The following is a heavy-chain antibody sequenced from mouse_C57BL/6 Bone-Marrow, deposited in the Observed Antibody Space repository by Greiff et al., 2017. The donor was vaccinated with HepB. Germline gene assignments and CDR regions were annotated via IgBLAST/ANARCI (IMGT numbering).Heavy chain of an antibody. CDR3: ARDDYYFDY. CDR1: GYSITSGYY. CDR2: ISYDGSN. V-gene: IGHV3-6*01. J-gene: IGHJ2*01. Sequence: EVKLMDSGPGLVKPSQSLSLTCSVTGYSITSGYYWNWIRQFPGNKLEWMGYISYDGSNNYNPSLKNRISITRDTSKNQFFLKLNSVTTEDTATYYCARDDYYFDYWGQGTTLTVSS.